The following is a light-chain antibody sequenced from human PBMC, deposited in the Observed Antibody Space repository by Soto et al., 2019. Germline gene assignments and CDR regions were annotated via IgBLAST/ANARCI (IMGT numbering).Light chain of an antibody. J-gene: IGLJ1*01. Sequence: QSVLTQPASVSGSPGQSITISCTGTSSDVGGYNYVSWYQQHPGKAPKLMIYDVSNRPSGVSNRSSGSKSGNTASLTISGLQAEDEADYYCSSYTSSTWVFGTGTKVTVL. CDR2: DVS. V-gene: IGLV2-14*01. CDR3: SSYTSSTWV. CDR1: SSDVGGYNY.